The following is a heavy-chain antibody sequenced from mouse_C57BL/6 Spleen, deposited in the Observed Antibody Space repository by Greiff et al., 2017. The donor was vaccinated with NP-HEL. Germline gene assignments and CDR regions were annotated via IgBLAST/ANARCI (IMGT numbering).Heavy chain of an antibody. J-gene: IGHJ4*01. V-gene: IGHV1-52*01. CDR1: GYTFTSYW. D-gene: IGHD2-2*01. CDR2: IDPSDSET. CDR3: ARSGGYGDVRSMDY. Sequence: QVQLQQPGAELVRPGSSVKLSCKPSGYTFTSYWMHWVKQRPIQGLEWIGNIDPSDSETHYNQKFKDKATLTVDKSSSTAYMQLSSLTSEDSAVYYCARSGGYGDVRSMDYWGQGTSVTVSS.